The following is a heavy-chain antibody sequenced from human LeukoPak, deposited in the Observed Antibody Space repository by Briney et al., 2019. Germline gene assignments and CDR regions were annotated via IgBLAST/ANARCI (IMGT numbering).Heavy chain of an antibody. CDR1: GYTFTDSY. D-gene: IGHD6-13*01. CDR2: INPDSGGT. V-gene: IGHV1-2*02. J-gene: IGHJ4*02. CDR3: ARVKYKAAGDKQY. Sequence: ASVNVSYKASGYTFTDSYIHGVRQAPGQGLEWMGWINPDSGGTNYAQKFQGRVTMTRDTSITTVYMELSRLRSDDTAVYYCARVKYKAAGDKQYWGRGTLVTVSS.